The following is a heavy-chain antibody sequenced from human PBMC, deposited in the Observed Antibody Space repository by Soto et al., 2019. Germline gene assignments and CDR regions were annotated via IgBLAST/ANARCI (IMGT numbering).Heavy chain of an antibody. D-gene: IGHD6-13*01. CDR1: GGSISSYY. V-gene: IGHV4-59*08. CDR3: ASWVMEVAAAGYFDY. J-gene: IGHJ4*02. Sequence: PSETLSLTCTVSGGSISSYYWSWIRQPPGKGLEWIGYIYYSGSTNYNPSLKSRVTISVDASKNQFSLKLSSVTAADTAVYYCASWVMEVAAAGYFDYWGQGTLVTVSS. CDR2: IYYSGST.